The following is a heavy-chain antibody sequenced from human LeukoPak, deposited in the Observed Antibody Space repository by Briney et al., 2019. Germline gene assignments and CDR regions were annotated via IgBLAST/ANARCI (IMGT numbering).Heavy chain of an antibody. J-gene: IGHJ4*02. Sequence: GASVKVSCKASGYTFTGYYMHWVRQAPGQGLEWMGRINPNSGGTNYAQKFQGRVAMTRDTSISTAYMELSRLRSDDTAVYYCAISGIAAASLDYWGQGTLVTVSS. D-gene: IGHD6-13*01. V-gene: IGHV1-2*06. CDR2: INPNSGGT. CDR1: GYTFTGYY. CDR3: AISGIAAASLDY.